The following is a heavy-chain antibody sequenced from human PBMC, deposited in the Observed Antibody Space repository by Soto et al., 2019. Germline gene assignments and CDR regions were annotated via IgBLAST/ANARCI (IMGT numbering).Heavy chain of an antibody. V-gene: IGHV3-21*01. CDR1: GFTFSSYS. CDR2: ISSSSSYI. J-gene: IGHJ4*02. Sequence: EVQLVESGGGLVKPGGSLRLSCAASGFTFSSYSMNWVRQAPGKGLEWVSSISSSSSYIYYADAVKGRFTISRDNAKNSLNLQMNSLRADFTAVYCCARGPGPSDYGVYGYWGQGTLVTVSS. D-gene: IGHD4-17*01. CDR3: ARGPGPSDYGVYGY.